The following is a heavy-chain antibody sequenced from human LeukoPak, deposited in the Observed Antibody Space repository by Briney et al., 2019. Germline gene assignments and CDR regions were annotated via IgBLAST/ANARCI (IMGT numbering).Heavy chain of an antibody. V-gene: IGHV5-51*01. CDR1: GYNFTNYW. J-gene: IGHJ4*02. D-gene: IGHD3-9*01. CDR2: IYPGDSDT. CDR3: ARRFSGYFDLLYYFDY. Sequence: GESLKISCKASGYNFTNYWIGLVRQMPGKGLEWMGIIYPGDSDTRYSPSFQGQVTISADKSISTAYLQWSSLKASDTAMYYYARRFSGYFDLLYYFDYWGQGTLVTVSS.